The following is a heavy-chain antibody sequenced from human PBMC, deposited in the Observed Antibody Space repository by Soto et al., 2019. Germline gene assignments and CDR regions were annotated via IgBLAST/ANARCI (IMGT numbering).Heavy chain of an antibody. CDR1: GGSITSANW. CDR2: ISHSGIT. V-gene: IGHV4-4*02. J-gene: IGHJ5*02. Sequence: SETLSLTCAVSGGSITSANWWTWVRQPPGGGLEWIGEISHSGITNYKASLKSRVTMSVDKTKNDVSLKLTSVTAADTAVYYCARVLRGWFDHWGQGTPVTVSS. CDR3: ARVLRGWFDH.